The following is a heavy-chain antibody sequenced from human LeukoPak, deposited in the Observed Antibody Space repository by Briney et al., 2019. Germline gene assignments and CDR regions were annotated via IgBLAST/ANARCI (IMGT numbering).Heavy chain of an antibody. V-gene: IGHV1-69*13. CDR1: GGTFSSYA. CDR2: IIPIFGTA. Sequence: SVKVSCKASGGTFSSYAISWVRQAPGQGLEWMGGIIPIFGTANYAQKFQGRVTITADESTSTAYMELSSLRSEDTAVYYCARGSERLGNPEMKYYYDSSGYYYFEFDYWGQGTLVTVSS. J-gene: IGHJ4*02. D-gene: IGHD3-22*01. CDR3: ARGSERLGNPEMKYYYDSSGYYYFEFDY.